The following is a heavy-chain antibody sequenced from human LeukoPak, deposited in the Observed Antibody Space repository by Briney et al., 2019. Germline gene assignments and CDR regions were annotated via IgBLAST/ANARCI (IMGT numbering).Heavy chain of an antibody. V-gene: IGHV3-23*01. CDR1: GFPFSNHA. Sequence: GGSLRLSCAASGFPFSNHAMSWVRQPPGKGLEWVSAISNGNTYYADSVRGRFTISRDDSKNMVYLQMNSLRDEDTARYYCVREAGYCASVCLKSNWFDPWGQGTLVTVSS. D-gene: IGHD2-21*02. CDR2: ISNGNT. CDR3: VREAGYCASVCLKSNWFDP. J-gene: IGHJ5*02.